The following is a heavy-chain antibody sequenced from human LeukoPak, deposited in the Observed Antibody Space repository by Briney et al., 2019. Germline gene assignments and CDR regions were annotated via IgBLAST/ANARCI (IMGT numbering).Heavy chain of an antibody. J-gene: IGHJ4*02. V-gene: IGHV3-23*01. CDR1: GFTFSSYA. Sequence: PGGSLRLSCAASGFTFSSYAMSWVRQAPGKGLEWVLSISNSGGRTFYTDSVKGRFTISRDNSKITLYLQMNSLRAEDTAVYYCAKSYNGYESKPDYWGQGTLVTVSS. CDR3: AKSYNGYESKPDY. D-gene: IGHD5-12*01. CDR2: ISNSGGRT.